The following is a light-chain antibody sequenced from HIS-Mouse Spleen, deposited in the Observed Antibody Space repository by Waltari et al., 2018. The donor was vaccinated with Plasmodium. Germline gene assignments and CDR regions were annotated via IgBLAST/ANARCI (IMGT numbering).Light chain of an antibody. CDR2: EGS. Sequence: QSALTPPASVSGSPGQSLTISCTGTSSHVGSYNLVSWYHQHPGKAPKLMIYEGSKRPSGVSNRFSGSKSGNTASLTISGLQAEDEADYYCCSYAGSSTLVFGGGTKLTVL. CDR1: SSHVGSYNL. J-gene: IGLJ2*01. V-gene: IGLV2-23*01. CDR3: CSYAGSSTLV.